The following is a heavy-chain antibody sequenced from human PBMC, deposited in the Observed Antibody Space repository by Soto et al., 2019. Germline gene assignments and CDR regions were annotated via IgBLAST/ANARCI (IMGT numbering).Heavy chain of an antibody. J-gene: IGHJ3*01. CDR1: GFSFSGYN. D-gene: IGHD3-22*01. Sequence: EVQLVESGGGLVKPGGSLRLSCAASGFSFSGYNMNWVRQAPGKGLEWVSSISGDSNYIYYADSVQGRFTISRDNAKNSVYLQMNSLRAEDTAVYYCARVVYFDRSAYGLWGQGTMATVSS. V-gene: IGHV3-21*01. CDR2: ISGDSNYI. CDR3: ARVVYFDRSAYGL.